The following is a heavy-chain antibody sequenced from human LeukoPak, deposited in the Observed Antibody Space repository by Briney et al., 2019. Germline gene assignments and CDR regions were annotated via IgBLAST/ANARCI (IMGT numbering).Heavy chain of an antibody. D-gene: IGHD3-3*01. CDR2: TYYSGST. J-gene: IGHJ3*02. V-gene: IGHV4-39*07. CDR3: ASWRDAFDI. Sequence: PSETLSLTCTVSGGSISSSSYYWGWIRQPPGKGLEWIGSTYYSGSTYYNPSLKSRVTISVDTSKNQFSLKLSSVTAADTAVYYCASWRDAFDIWGQGTMVTVSS. CDR1: GGSISSSSYY.